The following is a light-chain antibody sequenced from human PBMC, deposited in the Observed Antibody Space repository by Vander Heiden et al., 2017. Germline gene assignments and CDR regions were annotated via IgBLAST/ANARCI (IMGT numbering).Light chain of an antibody. V-gene: IGLV3-19*01. CDR1: SLRSYY. Sequence: SSGLTQAPAVSVALGQTLRITCQGYSLRSYYASWYQQKPGQAPVLVIYGKNNRPSGIPDRFSGSSSGNTASLTITGAQAEDEADYYCTSWDSSGNRVVFGGGTKLTVL. CDR2: GKN. J-gene: IGLJ2*01. CDR3: TSWDSSGNRVV.